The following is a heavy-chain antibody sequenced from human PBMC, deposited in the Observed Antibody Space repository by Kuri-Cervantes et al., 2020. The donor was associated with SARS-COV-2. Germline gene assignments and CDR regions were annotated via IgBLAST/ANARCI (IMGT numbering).Heavy chain of an antibody. CDR3: ARHFGRAFDI. CDR2: IHHSGAT. Sequence: SETLSLTCAVYDGSLSGYYWSWIRQPPGKGLEWIGEIHHSGATKYNSSLKRRVTISADTSTNQFSLRLSSVTAADTAVYYCARHFGRAFDIWGQGTMV. D-gene: IGHD3-3*02. J-gene: IGHJ3*02. CDR1: DGSLSGYY. V-gene: IGHV4-34*01.